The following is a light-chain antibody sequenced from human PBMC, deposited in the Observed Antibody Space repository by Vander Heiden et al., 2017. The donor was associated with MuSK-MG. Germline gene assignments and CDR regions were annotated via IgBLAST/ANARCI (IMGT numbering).Light chain of an antibody. Sequence: ELVLTQSPGTLSLSPAERATLSCRASQSVSSSYLAWYQQKPGQAPRLLIYGASSRATGIPDRFSGSGSGTDFTLTISRLEPEDFAVYYCQQYGSFFGQGTRLEIK. CDR1: QSVSSSY. V-gene: IGKV3-20*01. J-gene: IGKJ5*01. CDR3: QQYGSF. CDR2: GAS.